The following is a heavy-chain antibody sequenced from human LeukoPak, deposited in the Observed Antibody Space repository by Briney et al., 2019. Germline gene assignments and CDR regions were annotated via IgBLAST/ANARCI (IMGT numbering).Heavy chain of an antibody. D-gene: IGHD6-19*01. J-gene: IGHJ4*02. CDR2: ISSSSSYI. Sequence: GGSLRLSCAASGFTFSSYSMNWVRQAPGKGLEWVSSISSSSSYIYYADSVKGRFTISRDNAKNSLYLQMNSLRAEDTAVYYCARDSLYSSGWYPKSFWGQGTLVTVSS. CDR1: GFTFSSYS. CDR3: ARDSLYSSGWYPKSF. V-gene: IGHV3-21*01.